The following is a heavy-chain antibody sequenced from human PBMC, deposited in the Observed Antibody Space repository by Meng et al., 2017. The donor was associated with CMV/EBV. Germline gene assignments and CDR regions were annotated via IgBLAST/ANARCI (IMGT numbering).Heavy chain of an antibody. CDR3: ARHYDYDDY. V-gene: IGHV1-2*02. J-gene: IGHJ4*02. CDR2: INPNSGGT. D-gene: IGHD3-16*01. Sequence: QRVHVGAEGKKPGASVKVSCKASGYTFTGYYMHLVRQAPGQGLEWMGWINPNSGGTNYAQKFQGRVTMTRETSISTAYMELSRLRSDDTAVYYCARHYDYDDYWGQGTLVTVSS. CDR1: GYTFTGYY.